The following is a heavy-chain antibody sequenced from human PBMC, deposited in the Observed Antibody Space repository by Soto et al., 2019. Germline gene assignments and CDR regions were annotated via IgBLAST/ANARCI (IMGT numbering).Heavy chain of an antibody. D-gene: IGHD6-13*01. CDR2: INHSGST. CDR3: ASPHSGTPEGGWFDP. Sequence: SETLSLTCAVYGGSFSGYYWSWIRQPPGKGLEWIGEINHSGSTNYNPSLKSRVTISVDTSKNQFSLKLSSVTAADTAVYYCASPHSGTPEGGWFDPWGQGTLVTVSS. V-gene: IGHV4-34*01. CDR1: GGSFSGYY. J-gene: IGHJ5*02.